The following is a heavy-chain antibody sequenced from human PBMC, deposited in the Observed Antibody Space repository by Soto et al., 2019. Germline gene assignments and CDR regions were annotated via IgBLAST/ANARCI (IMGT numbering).Heavy chain of an antibody. CDR1: GFTFSGSA. Sequence: PGGSLRLSCAASGFTFSGSAMHWVRQASGKGLEWVSRIRSKANSYATAYAASVKGRFTISRDDSKNTAYLQMNSLKTEDTAVYYCTSFRVAKVRLGFDAFDIWGQGTMVTVSS. D-gene: IGHD1-26*01. V-gene: IGHV3-73*01. CDR3: TSFRVAKVRLGFDAFDI. J-gene: IGHJ3*02. CDR2: IRSKANSYAT.